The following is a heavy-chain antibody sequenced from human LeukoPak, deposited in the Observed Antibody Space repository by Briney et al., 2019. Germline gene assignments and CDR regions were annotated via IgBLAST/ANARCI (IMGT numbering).Heavy chain of an antibody. V-gene: IGHV3-21*01. CDR2: ISSSGSYI. CDR1: GFTFSSYS. J-gene: IGHJ4*02. Sequence: PGGSRRLSCAASGFTFSSYSMNWVRQAPGKGLEWVSSISSSGSYIYYADSVKGRFTISRDNAKNSLYLQMNSLRAEDTAVYYCARGYYGDPSQVYYFDYWGQGTLVTVSS. D-gene: IGHD4-17*01. CDR3: ARGYYGDPSQVYYFDY.